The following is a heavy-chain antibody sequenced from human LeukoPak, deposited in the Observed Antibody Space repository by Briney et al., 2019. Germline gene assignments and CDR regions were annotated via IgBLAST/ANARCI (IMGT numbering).Heavy chain of an antibody. Sequence: SETLSLTCTVSGGSISGYYWSRIRQPPGRGLEWIGHIYFIGSTNYNPSLKSRVTISGDTSNNQFSLKLTSVTAADTAMYYCARSSNSRFDPWGQGTLVTVSS. D-gene: IGHD5-18*01. J-gene: IGHJ5*02. V-gene: IGHV4-59*01. CDR3: ARSSNSRFDP. CDR2: IYFIGST. CDR1: GGSISGYY.